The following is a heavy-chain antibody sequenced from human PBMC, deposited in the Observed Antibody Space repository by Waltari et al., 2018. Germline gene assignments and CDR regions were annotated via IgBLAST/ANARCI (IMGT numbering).Heavy chain of an antibody. CDR3: ARDRAVPAAVSYYYYGMDV. V-gene: IGHV4-31*03. Sequence: QVQLQESGPGLVKPSQTLSLTCTVSGGSISSGGYYWSWIRQHPGKGLEWMGEIYYRGSTSYTPSLKSRVTISVDTSKNQFSLKLSSVTAADTAVYYCARDRAVPAAVSYYYYGMDVWGQGTTVTVSS. CDR2: IYYRGST. CDR1: GGSISSGGYY. D-gene: IGHD2-2*01. J-gene: IGHJ6*02.